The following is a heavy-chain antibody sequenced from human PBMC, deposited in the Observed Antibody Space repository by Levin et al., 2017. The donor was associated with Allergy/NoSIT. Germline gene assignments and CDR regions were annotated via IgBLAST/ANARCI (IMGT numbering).Heavy chain of an antibody. D-gene: IGHD6-13*01. V-gene: IGHV1-2*02. J-gene: IGHJ1*01. CDR2: INPNSGGS. CDR3: AREWEIAAAGSAEYFQH. CDR1: GYTFTGYY. Sequence: ASVKVSCKASGYTFTGYYMHWVRQAPGQGLEWMGWINPNSGGSNNAQKFQGRVTMTRDTSISTAYMELSRLRSDDTAVYYCAREWEIAAAGSAEYFQHWGQGTLVTVSS.